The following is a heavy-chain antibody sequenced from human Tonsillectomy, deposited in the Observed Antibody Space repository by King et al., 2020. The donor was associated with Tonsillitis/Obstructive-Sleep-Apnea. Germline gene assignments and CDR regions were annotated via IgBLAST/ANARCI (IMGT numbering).Heavy chain of an antibody. D-gene: IGHD2-15*01. CDR3: ARDEVVVAATHLDSYYAMDV. Sequence: VQLVESGGGLVKPGGSLRLSCAASGFTFSDYHMSWIRQAPGKGLEWVSYIGSSGSYTKNAESVKGRFTISRDNGKNSLYLQMNSLRTEDTGVYYCARDEVVVAATHLDSYYAMDVWGQGPTVTVSS. J-gene: IGHJ6*02. CDR2: IGSSGSYT. CDR1: GFTFSDYH. V-gene: IGHV3-11*06.